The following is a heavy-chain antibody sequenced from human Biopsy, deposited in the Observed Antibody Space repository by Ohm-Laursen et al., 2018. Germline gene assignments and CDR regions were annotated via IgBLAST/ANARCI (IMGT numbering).Heavy chain of an antibody. CDR3: ARMPHFDY. CDR1: GGSFSGYD. V-gene: IGHV4-34*01. J-gene: IGHJ4*02. Sequence: SETLSLTCAVDGGSFSGYDWTWIRQPPGKGLEWVREFSHTGTTIYNPSLKSRLTISVDKSKNHFSLRLIYVTAADTAVYYCARMPHFDYWGQGILVTVSS. CDR2: FSHTGTT. D-gene: IGHD2-2*01.